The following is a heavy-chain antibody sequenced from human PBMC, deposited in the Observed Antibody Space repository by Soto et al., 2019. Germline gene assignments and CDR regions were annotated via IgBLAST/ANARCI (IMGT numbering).Heavy chain of an antibody. Sequence: EKQLVESGGALAQPGGSLRLSCVGSGFTFSIYALTWVRQAPGKGLEWVSLITNNGDTTFFGDSVKGRFSISRDNSNNTLYLQLETLRAEDPAVYYCAMSAGYGGAFDVWGQGTMVAVSS. D-gene: IGHD5-12*01. V-gene: IGHV3-23*04. J-gene: IGHJ3*01. CDR1: GFTFSIYA. CDR3: AMSAGYGGAFDV. CDR2: ITNNGDTT.